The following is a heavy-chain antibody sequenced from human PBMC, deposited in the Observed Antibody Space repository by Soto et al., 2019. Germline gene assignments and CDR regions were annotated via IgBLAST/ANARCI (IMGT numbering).Heavy chain of an antibody. CDR2: INPSGGST. Sequence: AAVQVSCKASGYTFTSYYMHWVRQAPGQGLEWMGIINPSGGSTSYAQKFQGRVTMTRDTSTSTVYTELSSLRSEDTAVYYCARDRAEAGTDFDYWGQGTLVTVSS. V-gene: IGHV1-46*01. CDR1: GYTFTSYY. CDR3: ARDRAEAGTDFDY. J-gene: IGHJ4*02. D-gene: IGHD6-19*01.